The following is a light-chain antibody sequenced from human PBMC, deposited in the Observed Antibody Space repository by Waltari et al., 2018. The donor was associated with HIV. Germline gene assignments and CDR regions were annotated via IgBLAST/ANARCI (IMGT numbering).Light chain of an antibody. CDR1: VLSKQF. CDR2: KDS. Sequence: SYELTQPPSVSVSPGQTAGITCSGDVLSKQFVYWYQQKTGHAPSLLIYKDSQRPSGVPERFSVSTSGTKVTLTITGVLAEDEAEYYCQSADKNIKSVVFGGGTKLTVL. CDR3: QSADKNIKSVV. V-gene: IGLV3-25*03. J-gene: IGLJ2*01.